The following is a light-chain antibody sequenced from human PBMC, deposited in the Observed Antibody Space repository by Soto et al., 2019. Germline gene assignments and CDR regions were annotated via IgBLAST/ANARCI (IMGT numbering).Light chain of an antibody. CDR1: SSDVGGYNY. CDR2: DVS. J-gene: IGLJ1*01. Sequence: QSALTQPASVSGSPGQSITISCTGTSSDVGGYNYVSWYQQHPGKAPKLMIYDVSNRPSGVSNRFSGSKSGNTASLTISGLQEEDDADYYCSSYTISSTPLYVFGPGTKLTVL. CDR3: SSYTISSTPLYV. V-gene: IGLV2-14*01.